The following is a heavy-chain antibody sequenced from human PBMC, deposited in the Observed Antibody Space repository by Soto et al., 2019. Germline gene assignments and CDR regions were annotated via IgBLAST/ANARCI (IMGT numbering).Heavy chain of an antibody. CDR3: ARDIGFDYVN. D-gene: IGHD5-12*01. Sequence: AGGSLRLSCAVSGFNVRSYWKSWVRQAPGKGLEWVASIKEDGSEIYYLQSVRGRFAISRDSAGNASQLAMNYLSAEDTATYFCARDIGFDYVNWGQGTLVTVSS. CDR2: IKEDGSEI. V-gene: IGHV3-7*01. J-gene: IGHJ4*02. CDR1: GFNVRSYW.